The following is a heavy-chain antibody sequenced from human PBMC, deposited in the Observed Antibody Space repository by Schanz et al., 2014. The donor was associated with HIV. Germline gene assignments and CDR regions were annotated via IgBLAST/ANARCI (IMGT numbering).Heavy chain of an antibody. D-gene: IGHD2-2*01. CDR2: MNPNSGNT. CDR3: ARMSPSSTSYGDAFDV. CDR1: GYTFSNFD. V-gene: IGHV1-8*01. Sequence: QVHLVQSGAEVKKPGASVKVSCKASGYTFSNFDINWVRQATGQGLEWMGWMNPNSGNTGYAQKFRGRVTMTRNTSTGTAYMELSSLRSDDTAVYYCARMSPSSTSYGDAFDVWGQGTMITVSS. J-gene: IGHJ3*01.